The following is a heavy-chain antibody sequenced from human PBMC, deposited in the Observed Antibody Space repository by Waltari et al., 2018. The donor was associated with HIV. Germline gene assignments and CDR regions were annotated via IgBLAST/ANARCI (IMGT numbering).Heavy chain of an antibody. Sequence: EVQLVESGGGLVKPGGSLSLSCAASGFTFRSYNMHWVRQAPGKGLEWVSSISSSSSYIYYADSVKGRFTISRDNAKNSLYLQMNSLRAEDTAVYYCARDVGYCSSTSCPNNWFDPWGQGTLVTVSS. CDR2: ISSSSSYI. D-gene: IGHD2-2*01. V-gene: IGHV3-21*01. CDR3: ARDVGYCSSTSCPNNWFDP. CDR1: GFTFRSYN. J-gene: IGHJ5*02.